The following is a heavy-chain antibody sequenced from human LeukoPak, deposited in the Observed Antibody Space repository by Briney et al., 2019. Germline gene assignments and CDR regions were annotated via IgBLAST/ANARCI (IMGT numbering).Heavy chain of an antibody. CDR1: GYTFTSYY. V-gene: IGHV1-46*01. D-gene: IGHD2-15*01. J-gene: IGHJ1*01. Sequence: ASVKVSCKASGYTFTSYYMHWLRQAPGHGLEWMGIINPSSASTSYAQKFQGRVTMTRDTSTTTVYMELGSLRSEDTAVYYCARGAPVVVPTDYGPGYFRHWGQGTLVTVSS. CDR3: ARGAPVVVPTDYGPGYFRH. CDR2: INPSSAST.